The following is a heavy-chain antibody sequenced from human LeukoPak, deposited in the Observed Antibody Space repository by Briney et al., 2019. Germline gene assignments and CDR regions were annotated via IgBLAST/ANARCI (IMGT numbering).Heavy chain of an antibody. CDR2: IYTSGSA. D-gene: IGHD5-18*01. Sequence: SQTLSLTRSVSGGSISSGSYYWSWIRQPPGKGLEWIGRIYTSGSANYNPSLKSRVTISVDTSKNQFSLKLSSVTAADTAVYYCARSASLLRGYSYDTASFDYWGQGTLVTVSS. J-gene: IGHJ4*02. CDR1: GGSISSGSYY. V-gene: IGHV4-61*02. CDR3: ARSASLLRGYSYDTASFDY.